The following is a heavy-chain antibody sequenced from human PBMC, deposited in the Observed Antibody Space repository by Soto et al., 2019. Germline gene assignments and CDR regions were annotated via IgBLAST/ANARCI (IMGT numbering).Heavy chain of an antibody. CDR1: GFNFYSYD. Sequence: PGGSLRLSCAASGFNFYSYDIHWVRQAPGKGLEWVAVISYDGSKQYYAESVKGRFTISRDNSKNTLYLQMNSLRAEDTAVYYCAKDPSPMIVVGGFDYWGQGTLVTVSS. CDR2: ISYDGSKQ. V-gene: IGHV3-30*18. CDR3: AKDPSPMIVVGGFDY. J-gene: IGHJ4*02. D-gene: IGHD3-22*01.